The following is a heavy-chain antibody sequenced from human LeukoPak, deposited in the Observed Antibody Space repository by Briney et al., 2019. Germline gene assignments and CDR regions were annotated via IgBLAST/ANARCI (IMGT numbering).Heavy chain of an antibody. J-gene: IGHJ4*02. Sequence: ASVKVSCKASGGTFSSYAISWVRQAPGQGLEWMGGIIPISGTANYAQKFQGRVTITADKATSTAYMELSSLRSEAPAVYYCARVVGATEYYFDYWGQGTLVTVSS. V-gene: IGHV1-69*06. CDR3: ARVVGATEYYFDY. D-gene: IGHD1-26*01. CDR1: GGTFSSYA. CDR2: IIPISGTA.